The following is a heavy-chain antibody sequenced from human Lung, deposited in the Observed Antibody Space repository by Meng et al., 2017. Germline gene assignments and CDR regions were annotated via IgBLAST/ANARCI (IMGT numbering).Heavy chain of an antibody. CDR2: IYHSGRT. D-gene: IGHD3-3*01. Sequence: GQSPDAGPGRVKPSRTLSPTCAVLGASICIRSWASWVRQSPAKGLEWIGGIYHSGRTNYNPSLESRVTISLDKSQNHFSLKVKSVTAADTAVYYCVRGGQDQAYYDFWSGPFDPWGQGTLVTVSS. J-gene: IGHJ5*02. CDR3: VRGGQDQAYYDFWSGPFDP. V-gene: IGHV4-4*02. CDR1: GASICIRSW.